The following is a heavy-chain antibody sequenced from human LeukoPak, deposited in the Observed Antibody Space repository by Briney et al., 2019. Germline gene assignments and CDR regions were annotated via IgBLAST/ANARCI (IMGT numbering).Heavy chain of an antibody. CDR2: MNPNSGNT. J-gene: IGHJ4*02. D-gene: IGHD4-17*01. CDR3: ARDPTGYGDYDYDY. V-gene: IGHV1-8*03. CDR1: GYTFTSYD. Sequence: GASVKVSCKASGYTFTSYDINWVRQATGQGLEWVGWMNPNSGNTGYAQKFQGRVTITRNTSISTAYMELSSLRSEDTAVYYCARDPTGYGDYDYDYWGQGTLVTVSP.